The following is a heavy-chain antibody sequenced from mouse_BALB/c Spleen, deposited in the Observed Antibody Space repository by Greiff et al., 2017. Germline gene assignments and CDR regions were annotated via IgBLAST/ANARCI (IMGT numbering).Heavy chain of an antibody. CDR1: GYSITSGYY. J-gene: IGHJ3*01. V-gene: IGHV3-6*02. D-gene: IGHD2-14*01. CDR2: ISYDGSN. CDR3: AVYYRYDGAY. Sequence: ESGPGLVKPSQSLSLTCSVTGYSITSGYYWNWIRQFPGNKLEWMGYISYDGSNNYNPSLKNRISITRDTSKNQFFLKLNSVTTEDTATYYCAVYYRYDGAYWGQGTLVTVSA.